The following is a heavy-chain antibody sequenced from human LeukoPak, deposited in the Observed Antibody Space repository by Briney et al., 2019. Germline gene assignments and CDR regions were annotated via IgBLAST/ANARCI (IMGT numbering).Heavy chain of an antibody. V-gene: IGHV1-69*06. CDR3: ARSSVLRYFDCTY. D-gene: IGHD3-9*01. Sequence: SVKVSCKASGGTFSSYAISWVRQAPGQGPEWMGGIIPMYGTPNYAQKFQGRVTITADKSTSTAYMELSSLRYEDTAVYYCARSSVLRYFDCTYWGQGTLVTVSS. CDR1: GGTFSSYA. J-gene: IGHJ4*02. CDR2: IIPMYGTP.